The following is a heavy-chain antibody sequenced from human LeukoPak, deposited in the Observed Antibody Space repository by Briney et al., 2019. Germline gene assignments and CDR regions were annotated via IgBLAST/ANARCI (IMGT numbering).Heavy chain of an antibody. D-gene: IGHD6-19*01. J-gene: IGHJ4*02. CDR2: ISYDGSNK. Sequence: PGGSLTLSCAASGFTFSSYAMHWVRQPPGKGLEWVAVISYDGSNKYYADSVKGRFTVSRDNSKNTLYLQMNSLRAEETAVYYCAREGARGGSGWYGSFDYWGQGTLVTVSS. V-gene: IGHV3-30-3*01. CDR3: AREGARGGSGWYGSFDY. CDR1: GFTFSSYA.